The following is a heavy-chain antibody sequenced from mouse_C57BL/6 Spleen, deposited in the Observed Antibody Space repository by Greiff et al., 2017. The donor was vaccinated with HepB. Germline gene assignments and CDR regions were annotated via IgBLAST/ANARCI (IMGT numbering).Heavy chain of an antibody. CDR2: INPNNGGT. Sequence: EVKLMESGPELVKPGASVKMSCKASGYTFTDYNMHWVKQSHGKSLEWIGYINPNNGGTSYNQKFKGKATLTVNKSSSTAYMELRSLTSEDSAVYYCARYWGNYYGSSYEYFDVWGTGTTVTVSS. V-gene: IGHV1-22*01. D-gene: IGHD1-1*01. J-gene: IGHJ1*03. CDR3: ARYWGNYYGSSYEYFDV. CDR1: GYTFTDYN.